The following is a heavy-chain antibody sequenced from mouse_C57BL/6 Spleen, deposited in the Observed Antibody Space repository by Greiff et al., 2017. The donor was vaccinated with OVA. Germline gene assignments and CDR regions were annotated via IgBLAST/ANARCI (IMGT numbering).Heavy chain of an antibody. J-gene: IGHJ3*01. V-gene: IGHV1-26*01. CDR1: GYTFTDYY. D-gene: IGHD1-1*01. CDR2: INPNNGGT. Sequence: EVQLQQSGPELVKPGASVKISCKASGYTFTDYYMHWVKQSHGKSLEWIGDINPNNGGTSYNQKFKGKATLTVDKSSSTAYMKLRSLTSEDSAVYYCARKDYSFAYWGQGTLVTVSA. CDR3: ARKDYSFAY.